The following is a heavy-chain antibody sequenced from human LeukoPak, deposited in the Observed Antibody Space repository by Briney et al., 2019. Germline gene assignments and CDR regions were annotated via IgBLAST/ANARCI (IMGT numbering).Heavy chain of an antibody. V-gene: IGHV1-2*06. CDR2: INPNSGGT. D-gene: IGHD3-10*01. J-gene: IGHJ3*02. Sequence: GASVKVSCKASGYTFTSYYMHWVRQAPGQGLEWMGRINPNSGGTNYAQKFQGRVTMTRDTSISTAYMELSRLRSDDTAVYYCARSVWFGEVDAFDIWGQGTMVTVSS. CDR3: ARSVWFGEVDAFDI. CDR1: GYTFTSYY.